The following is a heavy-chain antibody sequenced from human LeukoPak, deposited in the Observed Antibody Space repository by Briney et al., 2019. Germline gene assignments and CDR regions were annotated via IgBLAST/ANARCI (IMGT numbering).Heavy chain of an antibody. CDR1: GGSISSSSYY. Sequence: NPSETLSLTCTVSGGSISSSSYYWGWIRQPPGKGREWIGSIYYSGSTYYNPSLKSRVTISVDTSKTQFSLKLSSVTAADTAVYYCARRIVVTRGFDYWGQGTLVTVSS. D-gene: IGHD4-23*01. CDR2: IYYSGST. J-gene: IGHJ4*02. V-gene: IGHV4-39*01. CDR3: ARRIVVTRGFDY.